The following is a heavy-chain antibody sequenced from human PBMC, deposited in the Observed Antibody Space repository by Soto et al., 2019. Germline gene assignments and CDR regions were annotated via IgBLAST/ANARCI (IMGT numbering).Heavy chain of an antibody. J-gene: IGHJ6*02. V-gene: IGHV3-30*18. D-gene: IGHD2-2*01. CDR2: ISYDGSNK. CDR1: GFTFSSYG. Sequence: QVQLVESGGGVVQPGRSLRLSCAASGFTFSSYGMHWVRQAPGKGLEWVAVISYDGSNKYYADSVKGRFTISRDNSKNTLYLQINSLIADDTAVYYCAKEGYCSSTSCYEVDYYYYGMDVWGQGTTVTVSS. CDR3: AKEGYCSSTSCYEVDYYYYGMDV.